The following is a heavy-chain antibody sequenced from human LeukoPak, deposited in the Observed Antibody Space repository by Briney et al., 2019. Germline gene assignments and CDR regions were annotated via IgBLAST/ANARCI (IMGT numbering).Heavy chain of an antibody. CDR2: MNPNSGNT. CDR1: GYTFTSYD. V-gene: IGHV1-8*03. J-gene: IGHJ3*02. CDR3: ARALAEWELLGKAFDI. Sequence: ASVKVSCKASGYTFTSYDINWVRQATGQGLEWMGWMNPNSGNTGYAQKFQGRVTITRNTSISTAYMELSSLRSEDTAVYYCARALAEWELLGKAFDIWGQGTMVTVSS. D-gene: IGHD1-26*01.